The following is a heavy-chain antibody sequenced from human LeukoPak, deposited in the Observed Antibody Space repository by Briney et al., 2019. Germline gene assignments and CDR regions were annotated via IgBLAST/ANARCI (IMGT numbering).Heavy chain of an antibody. Sequence: GGTLRLSCAASGFTFSSYGMSWVRQAPGKGLEWVSAISGSGGSTYYADSVKGRFTISRDNSKNTLYLQMNSLRAEDTAVYYCANAWEDVLLWFGELFDYWGQGTLVTVSS. J-gene: IGHJ4*02. CDR1: GFTFSSYG. CDR2: ISGSGGST. CDR3: ANAWEDVLLWFGELFDY. V-gene: IGHV3-23*01. D-gene: IGHD3-10*01.